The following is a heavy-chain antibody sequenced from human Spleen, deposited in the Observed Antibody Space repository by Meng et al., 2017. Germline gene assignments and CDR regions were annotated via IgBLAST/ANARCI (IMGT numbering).Heavy chain of an antibody. J-gene: IGHJ4*02. CDR3: ARAERMATMDY. V-gene: IGHV5-51*01. D-gene: IGHD5-24*01. CDR1: GYSFTSYW. CDR2: IYPGDSDT. Sequence: KVSCKGSGYSFTSYWIGWVRQMPGKGLEWMGIIYPGDSDTRYSPSFQGQVTISADKSSSTAYLQWSSLKASDTAMYYRARAERMATMDYWGQGTLVTVSS.